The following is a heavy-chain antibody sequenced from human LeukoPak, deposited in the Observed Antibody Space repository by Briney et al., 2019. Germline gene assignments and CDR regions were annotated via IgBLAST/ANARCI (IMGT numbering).Heavy chain of an antibody. V-gene: IGHV4-39*07. CDR3: ARRGYRISMRNWFDP. J-gene: IGHJ5*02. D-gene: IGHD3-10*01. Sequence: SETLSLTCTVSGGSISSSSYYWGWIRQPPGKGLEWIGSIYYSGSTYYNPSLKSRVTISVDTSKNQFSLKLSSVTAADTAVYYCARRGYRISMRNWFDPWGQGTLVTVSS. CDR2: IYYSGST. CDR1: GGSISSSSYY.